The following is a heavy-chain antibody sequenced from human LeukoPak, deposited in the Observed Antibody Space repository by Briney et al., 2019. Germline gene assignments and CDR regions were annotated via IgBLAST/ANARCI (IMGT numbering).Heavy chain of an antibody. D-gene: IGHD5/OR15-5a*01. CDR1: GNDFSDFY. CDR2: INPHSRAT. CDR3: VTTSVTHTRDP. V-gene: IGHV1-2*02. J-gene: IGHJ5*02. Sequence: ASVKVSYKPSGNDFSDFYFNWVRQAPGRALEWVGWINPHSRATHYAQRFRGRVTMEASISTGYMELNSLTSDDTAVYYCVTTSVTHTRDPWGQGTLVTVSS.